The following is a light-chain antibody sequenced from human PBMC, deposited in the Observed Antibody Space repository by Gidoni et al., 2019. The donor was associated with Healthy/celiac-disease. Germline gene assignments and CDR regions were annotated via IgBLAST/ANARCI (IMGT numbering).Light chain of an antibody. CDR3: QQYGSSPQT. Sequence: DIVLTQSPGTLSLSPGERATLSCRASQSVSSSYLAWYQQKPGQAPRLLIDGASSRATGIPDRFSGSGSGTDFTLTISRLEPEDFAVYYCQQYGSSPQTFGQGTKVEIK. J-gene: IGKJ1*01. CDR2: GAS. V-gene: IGKV3-20*01. CDR1: QSVSSSY.